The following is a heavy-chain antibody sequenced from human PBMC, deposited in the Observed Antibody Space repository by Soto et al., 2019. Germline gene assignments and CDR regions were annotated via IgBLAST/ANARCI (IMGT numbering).Heavy chain of an antibody. V-gene: IGHV5-51*01. Sequence: EVQLVQSGAEVKKPGESLKISCKGSGYSFTSYWIGWVRQMPGKGLEWMGIIYPGDSDTRYSPSFQGQVTISADKSISTAYLQWSSLKASDTAMYYCARRMSTSSSLGVEIDPWGQGTLVTVSS. CDR3: ARRMSTSSSLGVEIDP. J-gene: IGHJ5*02. CDR2: IYPGDSDT. CDR1: GYSFTSYW. D-gene: IGHD6-6*01.